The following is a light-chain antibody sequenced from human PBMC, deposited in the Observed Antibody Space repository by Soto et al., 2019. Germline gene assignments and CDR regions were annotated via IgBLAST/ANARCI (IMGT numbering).Light chain of an antibody. CDR3: QQYNKWPLT. CDR2: GAS. CDR1: QCVYSN. Sequence: EIVRTQSPATLSVSPGERATLSCRASQCVYSNLAWYQQKPGQAPRLLIYGASTRATGIPARFSGSGSGTEFTLTISSLQPEDFAVYHCQQYNKWPLTFGGGTKVEIK. V-gene: IGKV3-15*01. J-gene: IGKJ4*01.